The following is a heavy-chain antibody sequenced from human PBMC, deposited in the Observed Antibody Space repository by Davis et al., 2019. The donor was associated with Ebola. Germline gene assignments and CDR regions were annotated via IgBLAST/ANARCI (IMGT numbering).Heavy chain of an antibody. CDR3: AREAYYYDSSGRGLDY. Sequence: AASVKVSCKASGYTFTGYYMHWVRQAPGQGLAWMGWINPNSGGTNYAQKLQGRVTMTRHTSISTAYMELSRLRSDDTAVYYCAREAYYYDSSGRGLDYWGQGTLVTVSS. CDR2: INPNSGGT. CDR1: GYTFTGYY. J-gene: IGHJ4*02. D-gene: IGHD3-22*01. V-gene: IGHV1-2*02.